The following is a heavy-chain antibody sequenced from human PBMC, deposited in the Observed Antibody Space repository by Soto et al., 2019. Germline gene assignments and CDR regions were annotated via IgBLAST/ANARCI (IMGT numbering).Heavy chain of an antibody. V-gene: IGHV4-59*01. CDR3: ARETRRSTFGGFDP. D-gene: IGHD3-3*01. CDR2: VHYSGST. CDR1: GGSISTYY. Sequence: SETLSLTCTVSGGSISTYYWSWIRQPPGKGLEWIAYVHYSGSTKCNPSLRSRVTISVDTSKNQFSLKLSSVTAADTAVYYCARETRRSTFGGFDPWGLGTLVTVSS. J-gene: IGHJ5*02.